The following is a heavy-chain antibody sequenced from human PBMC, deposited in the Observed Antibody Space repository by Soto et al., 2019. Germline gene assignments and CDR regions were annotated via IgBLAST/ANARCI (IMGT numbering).Heavy chain of an antibody. D-gene: IGHD3-16*01. CDR2: INHVGGT. Sequence: SETLSLTCAVYGGFLSESYWTWIRQPPGKGLEWIGEINHVGGTNYNPSLKSRVTMSVDTSQNQFSLRLISVTAADTAMYFCVRIRYQLPSSVLWLDPWRQGTPVTVSS. J-gene: IGHJ5*02. CDR3: VRIRYQLPSSVLWLDP. CDR1: GGFLSESY. V-gene: IGHV4-34*01.